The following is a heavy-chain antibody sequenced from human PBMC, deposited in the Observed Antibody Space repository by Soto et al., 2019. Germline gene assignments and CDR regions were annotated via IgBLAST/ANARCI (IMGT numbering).Heavy chain of an antibody. V-gene: IGHV3-23*01. CDR3: AKHVASSWRYYFDY. Sequence: GGSLRLSCAASGFTFSSYAMSWVRQAPGKGLEWVSAISGSGGSTYYADSVKGRFTISRDNSKNTLYLQMNGLRADDTAIYFCAKHVASSWRYYFDYWGQGTLVTVSS. CDR2: ISGSGGST. J-gene: IGHJ4*02. CDR1: GFTFSSYA. D-gene: IGHD6-13*01.